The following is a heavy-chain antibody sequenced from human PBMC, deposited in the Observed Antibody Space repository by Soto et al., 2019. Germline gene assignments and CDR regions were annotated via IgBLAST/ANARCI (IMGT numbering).Heavy chain of an antibody. D-gene: IGHD4-4*01. J-gene: IGHJ4*02. CDR1: GFTFSSYG. Sequence: GGSLRLSCSASGFTFSSYGMHWVRQAPGKGLEWVAGISSSGYTYYVDSLKGRFTISRDNSKNSLYLQMNSLRAEDTAVYYCAKDLIDYSNSYFDYWGQGTLVTVYS. V-gene: IGHV3-23*01. CDR2: ISSSGYT. CDR3: AKDLIDYSNSYFDY.